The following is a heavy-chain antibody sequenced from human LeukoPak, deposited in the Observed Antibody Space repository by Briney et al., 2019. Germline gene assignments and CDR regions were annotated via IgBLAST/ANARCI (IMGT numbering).Heavy chain of an antibody. CDR3: ARGPTYYYGSTDDAFDI. CDR1: GFTFSSYD. V-gene: IGHV3-13*01. J-gene: IGHJ3*02. D-gene: IGHD3-10*01. Sequence: HSGGSLRLSCAASGFTFSSYDMHWVRQATGKGLEWVSAIGTAGDTYYPGSVKGRFTISRENAKNSLYLQMSSLRAGDTAVYYCARGPTYYYGSTDDAFDIWGQGTMVTVSS. CDR2: IGTAGDT.